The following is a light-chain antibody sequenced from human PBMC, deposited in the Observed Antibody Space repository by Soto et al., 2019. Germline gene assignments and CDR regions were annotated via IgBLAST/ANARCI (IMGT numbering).Light chain of an antibody. CDR1: QSVRTTY. V-gene: IGKV3D-20*02. J-gene: IGKJ5*01. Sequence: EIVLTQSPGTLSLSPGDRATLSCRASQSVRTTYLAWYQQKPGQAPRLLIYGASTRATGIPVRSSGSASGTEFTLTISSLQSEDFAVYYCQQRSNWPPITFGQGTRLEIK. CDR3: QQRSNWPPIT. CDR2: GAS.